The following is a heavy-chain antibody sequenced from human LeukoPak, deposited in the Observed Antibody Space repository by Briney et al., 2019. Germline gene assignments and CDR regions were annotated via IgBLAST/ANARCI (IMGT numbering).Heavy chain of an antibody. Sequence: SETLSLTCAVYGGSFSGYYWSWIREPPGKGLEWIGEINHSGSTNYNPSLKSRVTISVDTSKNQFSLKLSSVTAADTAVYYCARSSIHYYDSSGYDYWGQGTLVTVSS. V-gene: IGHV4-34*01. CDR2: INHSGST. J-gene: IGHJ4*02. D-gene: IGHD3-22*01. CDR3: ARSSIHYYDSSGYDY. CDR1: GGSFSGYY.